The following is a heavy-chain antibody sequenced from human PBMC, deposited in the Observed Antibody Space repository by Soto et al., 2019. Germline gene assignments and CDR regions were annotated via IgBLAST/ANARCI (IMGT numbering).Heavy chain of an antibody. Sequence: XESMKISCTGSGCSLYGYWITWVRQKPGKGLEWMGRIDPSDSQTYYSPSFRGHVTISVTKSITTVFLQWSSLRASDTAMYYCARQIYDSDTGPNFQYYFDSWGQGTPVTVSS. J-gene: IGHJ4*02. CDR1: GCSLYGYW. CDR2: IDPSDSQT. V-gene: IGHV5-10-1*01. D-gene: IGHD3-22*01. CDR3: ARQIYDSDTGPNFQYYFDS.